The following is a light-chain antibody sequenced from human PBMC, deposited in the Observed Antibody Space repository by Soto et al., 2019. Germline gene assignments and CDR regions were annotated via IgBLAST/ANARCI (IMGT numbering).Light chain of an antibody. CDR3: QQYNSYVLT. V-gene: IGKV1-5*01. J-gene: IGKJ4*01. CDR1: QTISSW. CDR2: AAS. Sequence: DIQMTQSPSSLSASVGDRVTITCRASQTISSWLAWYQQKPGKAPKLLIYAASSLQSGVPSGFSGSASGTEFTLTISSLQPDDFATYYCQQYNSYVLTFGGGTKVDIK.